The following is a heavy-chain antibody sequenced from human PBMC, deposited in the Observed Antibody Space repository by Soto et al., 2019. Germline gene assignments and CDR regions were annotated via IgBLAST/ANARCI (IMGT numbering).Heavy chain of an antibody. CDR2: ISGHNGGT. Sequence: QPQLVQSGVEVKKPGASVRVTCKASGYPFINYGINWVRQAPGQGLEWMGWISGHNGGTNYGTKFRDRITMATDTSSKTAYLELRSLRSDDTAVYYCAKVGGHGARMHMCGMDVWGQGTTVTVSS. J-gene: IGHJ6*02. CDR3: AKVGGHGARMHMCGMDV. CDR1: GYPFINYG. D-gene: IGHD2-15*01. V-gene: IGHV1-18*01.